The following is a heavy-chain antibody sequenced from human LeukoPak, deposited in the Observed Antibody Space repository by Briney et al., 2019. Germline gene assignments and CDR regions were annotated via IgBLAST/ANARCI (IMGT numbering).Heavy chain of an antibody. J-gene: IGHJ4*02. Sequence: GESLKTSCKGSGYSFTSYWIGWVRQIPGKGLEWMGIIYPGDSDTRYSPSFQGQVTISADKSISTAYLQWSSLKASDTAMYYCARPSDGSSSYFDYWGQGTLVTVSS. CDR2: IYPGDSDT. V-gene: IGHV5-51*01. D-gene: IGHD6-6*01. CDR1: GYSFTSYW. CDR3: ARPSDGSSSYFDY.